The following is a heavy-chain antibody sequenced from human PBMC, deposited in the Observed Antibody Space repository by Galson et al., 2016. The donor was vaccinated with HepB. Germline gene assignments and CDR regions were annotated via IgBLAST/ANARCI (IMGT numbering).Heavy chain of an antibody. Sequence: SLRLSCAASGFTFSSYGMNWIRQAPGKGLEWVSYISRGSGTIYYADSVRGRFTVARDNARNSLYLQMNSLRDEDTAVYFCARVLFGSGSYWCLDVWGQGTTVTVSS. CDR1: GFTFSSYG. CDR3: ARVLFGSGSYWCLDV. CDR2: ISRGSGTI. V-gene: IGHV3-48*02. D-gene: IGHD3-10*01. J-gene: IGHJ6*02.